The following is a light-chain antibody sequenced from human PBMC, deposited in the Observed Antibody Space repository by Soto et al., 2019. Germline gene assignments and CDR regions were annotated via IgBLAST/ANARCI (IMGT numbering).Light chain of an antibody. CDR3: SAYTARSTLV. Sequence: QSALTQPASVSGSPGQSITISCIGTGSDIGGYNYVSWYQQHPGKAPKLMIYDVWARPLGVSHRFSGSKSGNTASLTISGLQGDDEADYYCSAYTARSTLVFGGGTKLTVL. CDR2: DVW. CDR1: GSDIGGYNY. J-gene: IGLJ3*02. V-gene: IGLV2-14*03.